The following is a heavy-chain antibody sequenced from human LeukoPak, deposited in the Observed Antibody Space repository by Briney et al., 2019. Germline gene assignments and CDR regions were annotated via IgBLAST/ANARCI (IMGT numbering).Heavy chain of an antibody. V-gene: IGHV3-7*01. CDR2: IKQDGSEK. Sequence: PGGSLRLSCAASGFNFNTYWMSWVRQAPGKGLEWVANIKQDGSEKFYVDSVKGRFTISRDNAKNSLYLQMNSLRAEDTAVYYCARCLKRQGSAFDIWGQGTMVTVSS. D-gene: IGHD1-26*01. CDR3: ARCLKRQGSAFDI. CDR1: GFNFNTYW. J-gene: IGHJ3*02.